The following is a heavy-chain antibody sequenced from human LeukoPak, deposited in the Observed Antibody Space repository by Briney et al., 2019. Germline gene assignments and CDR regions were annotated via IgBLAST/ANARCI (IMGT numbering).Heavy chain of an antibody. CDR3: ARGLGHFDY. CDR2: IYSGGST. V-gene: IGHV3-66*01. Sequence: GGSLRLSCAASGFTFSSYWMSWVRQAPGKGLEWVSVIYSGGSTYYADSVKGRFTISRDNSKNTLYLQMNSLRAEDTAVYYCARGLGHFDYWGQGTLVTVSS. J-gene: IGHJ4*02. CDR1: GFTFSSYW. D-gene: IGHD5-12*01.